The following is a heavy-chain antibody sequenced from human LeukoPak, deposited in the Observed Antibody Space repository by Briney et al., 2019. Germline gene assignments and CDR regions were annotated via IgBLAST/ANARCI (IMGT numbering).Heavy chain of an antibody. CDR2: ISTYNGNT. D-gene: IGHD3-3*01. Sequence: GASVKVSCKASGYTFNSYDISWVRQAPGQGLEWMAWISTYNGNTNYALKVQGRSTMPTDTSTSTAYMELRSLRSDDTAVYYCARFLRYDFWSAYYFDYWGQGTLVTVSS. CDR3: ARFLRYDFWSAYYFDY. J-gene: IGHJ4*02. V-gene: IGHV1-18*01. CDR1: GYTFNSYD.